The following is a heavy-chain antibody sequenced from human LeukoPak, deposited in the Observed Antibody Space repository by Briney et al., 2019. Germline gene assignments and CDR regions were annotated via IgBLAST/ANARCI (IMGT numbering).Heavy chain of an antibody. J-gene: IGHJ5*02. Sequence: PGGSLRLPRVPPLVSSKKCSMSCLPQAPGKGLEWVANIKQDGSAKYYVDSVTGRFTISSHHAQNSLFLQMNSLRDEDTAVYYCVRDRSPGTGRVRLDLWPQGTLVTVSS. CDR2: IKQDGSAK. CDR1: LVSSKKCS. CDR3: VRDRSPGTGRVRLDL. D-gene: IGHD1-1*01. V-gene: IGHV3-7*04.